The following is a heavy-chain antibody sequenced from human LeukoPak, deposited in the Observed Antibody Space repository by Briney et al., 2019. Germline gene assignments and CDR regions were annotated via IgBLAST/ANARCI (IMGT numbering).Heavy chain of an antibody. Sequence: SETLSLTCAVYGGSFSGYYWSWIRQPPGKGLEWIGEINHSGSTNYNPSLKSRVTILVDTSKNQFSLKLSSVTAADTAVYYSARGPCRVRGGSCYSGVNYWGQGTLVTVSS. D-gene: IGHD2-15*01. V-gene: IGHV4-34*01. CDR1: GGSFSGYY. J-gene: IGHJ4*02. CDR3: ARGPCRVRGGSCYSGVNY. CDR2: INHSGST.